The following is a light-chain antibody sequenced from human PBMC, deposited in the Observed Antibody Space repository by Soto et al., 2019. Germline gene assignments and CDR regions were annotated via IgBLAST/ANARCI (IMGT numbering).Light chain of an antibody. J-gene: IGKJ1*01. CDR2: GAS. V-gene: IGKV3-20*01. Sequence: IVLTQSPGTLSLSPGERATLSCRASQSVKSSYLAWYQQKPGQAPRLLIYGASSRATGIPDRFSGSGSGTDFTLTVSKLEPDDFAVYYCQQFSTSWTFGQGTKVEIK. CDR1: QSVKSSY. CDR3: QQFSTSWT.